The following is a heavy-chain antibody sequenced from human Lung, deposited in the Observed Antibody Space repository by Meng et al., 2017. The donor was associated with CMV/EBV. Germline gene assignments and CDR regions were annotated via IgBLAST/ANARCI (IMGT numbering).Heavy chain of an antibody. D-gene: IGHD2-2*02. Sequence: GAAMIFCCQCSGSIFTYYLIGWVRQLTGKGLEGMGIIYPGDSDTRYSLSFQGQVTISADTSISTAYLQWSSLKASATAMYYCARRYCSSTSCYRIDRNGFDPWGQGTLVTVSS. CDR2: IYPGDSDT. J-gene: IGHJ5*02. CDR3: ARRYCSSTSCYRIDRNGFDP. CDR1: GSIFTYYL. V-gene: IGHV5-51*01.